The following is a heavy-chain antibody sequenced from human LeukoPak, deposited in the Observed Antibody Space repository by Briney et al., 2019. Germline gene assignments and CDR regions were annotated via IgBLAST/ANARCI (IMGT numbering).Heavy chain of an antibody. Sequence: GGSLRLSCAVSGFSFSDYWMSWVRQAPGKGLEWVANIKPTGSDKYYVDSVKGRFTMSRDNAKTSLYLQMNSLTADDTAVYYCASGSFFDYWGQGTLVTVSS. CDR1: GFSFSDYW. V-gene: IGHV3-7*01. CDR3: ASGSFFDY. J-gene: IGHJ4*02. D-gene: IGHD6-13*01. CDR2: IKPTGSDK.